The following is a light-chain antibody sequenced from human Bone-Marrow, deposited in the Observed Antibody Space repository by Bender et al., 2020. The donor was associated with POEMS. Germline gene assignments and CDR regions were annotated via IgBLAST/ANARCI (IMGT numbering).Light chain of an antibody. CDR3: ASYRLISKWA. V-gene: IGLV2-14*01. CDR2: EGT. J-gene: IGLJ3*02. CDR1: SSDVGGLSF. Sequence: QSALTQPASVSGSPGQSITISCTGTSSDVGGLSFVSWYQQHPGKAPKLIIYEGTKRPSGVPDRFSGSKSGNTASLTISGLQAEDEADYYCASYRLISKWAFGMGTKVTVL.